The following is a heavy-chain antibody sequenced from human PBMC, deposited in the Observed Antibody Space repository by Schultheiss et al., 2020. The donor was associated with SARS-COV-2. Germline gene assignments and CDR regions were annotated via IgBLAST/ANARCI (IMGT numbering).Heavy chain of an antibody. D-gene: IGHD5-24*01. CDR2: INHSGST. Sequence: ESLKISCAVYGGSFSGYYWSWIRQPPGKGLEWIGEINHSGSTNYNPSLKSRVTISVDTSKNQFSLKLSSVTAADTAVYYCARGRLQSYYFDYWGQGTLVTVSS. CDR3: ARGRLQSYYFDY. CDR1: GGSFSGYY. V-gene: IGHV4-34*01. J-gene: IGHJ4*02.